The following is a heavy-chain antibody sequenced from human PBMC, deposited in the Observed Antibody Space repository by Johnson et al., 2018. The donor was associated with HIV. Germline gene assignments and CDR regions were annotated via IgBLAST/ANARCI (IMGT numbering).Heavy chain of an antibody. CDR2: ISWNSGSI. Sequence: VQLVESGGGLVQPGRSLRLSCAASGFTFDDYAMHWVRQAPGKGLEWVSGISWNSGSIGYADSVKGRFTISRDNAKNSLYLEMNSLRAEDTAMYYCARDRATIFGVDDAFDIWGQGTMVTVSS. CDR3: ARDRATIFGVDDAFDI. V-gene: IGHV3-9*01. D-gene: IGHD3-3*01. J-gene: IGHJ3*02. CDR1: GFTFDDYA.